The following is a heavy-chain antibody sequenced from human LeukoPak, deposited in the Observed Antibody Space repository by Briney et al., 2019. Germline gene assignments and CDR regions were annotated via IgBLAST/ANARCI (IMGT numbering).Heavy chain of an antibody. V-gene: IGHV4-34*01. CDR3: AGRAIAAADSYFDL. CDR2: INHSGST. D-gene: IGHD6-13*01. CDR1: GGSFSGYY. J-gene: IGHJ2*01. Sequence: SETLSLTCAVYGGSFSGYYWSWIRQPPGKGLEWIGEINHSGSTNYNPSLKSRVTISVDTSKNQFSLKLSSVTAADTAVYYCAGRAIAAADSYFDLWGRGTLVTVSS.